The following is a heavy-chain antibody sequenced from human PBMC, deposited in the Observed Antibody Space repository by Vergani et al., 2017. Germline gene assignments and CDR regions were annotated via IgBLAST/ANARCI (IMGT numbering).Heavy chain of an antibody. D-gene: IGHD4-23*01. CDR3: ARAQLDNGGSSHWFDP. J-gene: IGHJ5*02. V-gene: IGHV4-59*01. Sequence: QVQLQESGPGVVKPSETLSVTCSVSGGSISSKYWTWIRQPPGKGLEWIGYIYYTGSTYYNPSLKSRVTISVDTSKNEFSLKLSSVTAADTAVYYCARAQLDNGGSSHWFDPWGQGTLVTVSS. CDR2: IYYTGST. CDR1: GGSISSKY.